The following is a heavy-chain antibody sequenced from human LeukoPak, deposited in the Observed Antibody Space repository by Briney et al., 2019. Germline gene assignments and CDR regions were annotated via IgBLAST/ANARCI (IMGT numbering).Heavy chain of an antibody. D-gene: IGHD2-21*02. V-gene: IGHV3-64*01. CDR1: GFTFSSYA. J-gene: IGHJ3*02. Sequence: GGSLRLSCAASGFTFSSYAMHWVRQAPGKGLEYVSVISSNGGSTYYANSVKGRFTISRDNSKNTLYLQMGSLRAEDMAVYYCASAGVTAHDGFDIWGQGKMVTVSS. CDR2: ISSNGGST. CDR3: ASAGVTAHDGFDI.